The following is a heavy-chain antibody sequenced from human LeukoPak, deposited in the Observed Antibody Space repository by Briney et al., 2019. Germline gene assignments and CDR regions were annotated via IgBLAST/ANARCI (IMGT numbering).Heavy chain of an antibody. D-gene: IGHD6-6*01. Sequence: GGSLRLSCAASGFTFTSYPMNWVRQAPGKGLEWVSTISGGGGSTYYADSVKGRFTISRDNSKNTLYLQMNSLRAEDTAVYYCAKWVAARPALYFDYWGQGTLVTVSS. V-gene: IGHV3-23*01. J-gene: IGHJ4*02. CDR3: AKWVAARPALYFDY. CDR2: ISGGGGST. CDR1: GFTFTSYP.